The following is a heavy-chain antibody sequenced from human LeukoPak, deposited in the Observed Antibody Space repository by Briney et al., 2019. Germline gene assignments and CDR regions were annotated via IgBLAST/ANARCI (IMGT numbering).Heavy chain of an antibody. CDR1: GLTFGDYA. CDR3: TRDQEDYYDSSGQPFDY. D-gene: IGHD3-22*01. V-gene: IGHV3-49*03. Sequence: GGSLRLSCTASGLTFGDYAMSWFRQAPGKGLEWVGFIRSKAYGGTTEYAASVKGRFTISRDDSKSIAYLQMNSLKTEDTAVYYCTRDQEDYYDSSGQPFDYWGQGTLVTVSS. J-gene: IGHJ4*02. CDR2: IRSKAYGGTT.